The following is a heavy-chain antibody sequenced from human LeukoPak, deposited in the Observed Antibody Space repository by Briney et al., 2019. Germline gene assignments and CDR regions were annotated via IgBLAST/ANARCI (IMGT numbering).Heavy chain of an antibody. CDR2: IWYDGSNK. J-gene: IGHJ4*02. V-gene: IGHV3-33*01. Sequence: GGSLRLSCAASGFTFSSYGMHWVRQAPGKGLEWVAAIWYDGSNKYYADSVKGRFTISRDNSKNTLYLQMNSLRAEDTAVYYCARGNVVAAAGDYWGQGTLVTVSS. D-gene: IGHD6-13*01. CDR1: GFTFSSYG. CDR3: ARGNVVAAAGDY.